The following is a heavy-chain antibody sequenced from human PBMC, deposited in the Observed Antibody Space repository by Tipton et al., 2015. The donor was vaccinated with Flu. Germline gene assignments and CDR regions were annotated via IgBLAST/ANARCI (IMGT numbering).Heavy chain of an antibody. Sequence: TLSLTCTVSGGSISSSSYYWGWIRQPPGKGLEWIGSIYYSGSTYYNPSLKSRVTISVDMSKNQFSLKLSSVTAADTAVYYCASGAVAANYYYGMDVWGQGTTVTVSS. J-gene: IGHJ6*02. D-gene: IGHD6-19*01. V-gene: IGHV4-39*07. CDR2: IYYSGST. CDR1: GGSISSSSYY. CDR3: ASGAVAANYYYGMDV.